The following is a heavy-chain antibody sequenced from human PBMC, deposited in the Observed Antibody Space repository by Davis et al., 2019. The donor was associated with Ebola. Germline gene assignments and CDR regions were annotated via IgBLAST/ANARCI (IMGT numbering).Heavy chain of an antibody. CDR3: ATTQWLREFDN. J-gene: IGHJ4*02. CDR1: GFTVSSNH. CDR2: IYDRST. Sequence: GGSLRLSCAASGFTVSSNHMSWVRQAPGKGLEWVSVIYDRSTAYADSVRGRFTISRDKSNNSLYLDMNSLRVDDTPVYYCATTQWLREFDNWGQGTLVTVSS. D-gene: IGHD6-19*01. V-gene: IGHV3-53*05.